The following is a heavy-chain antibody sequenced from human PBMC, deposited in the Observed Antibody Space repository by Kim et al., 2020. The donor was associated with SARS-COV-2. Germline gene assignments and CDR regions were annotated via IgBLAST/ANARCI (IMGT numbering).Heavy chain of an antibody. V-gene: IGHV1-18*04. Sequence: ASVKVSCKASGYTFTSYVISWVRQAPGQGLEWMGWISAYNGNTNYAQKLQGRVTMTTETSTSTAYMELRSLRSDDTAVYYCARGPRITMIVVVITTDNWFDPWGQGTLVTVSS. CDR1: GYTFTSYV. CDR3: ARGPRITMIVVVITTDNWFDP. J-gene: IGHJ5*02. D-gene: IGHD3-22*01. CDR2: ISAYNGNT.